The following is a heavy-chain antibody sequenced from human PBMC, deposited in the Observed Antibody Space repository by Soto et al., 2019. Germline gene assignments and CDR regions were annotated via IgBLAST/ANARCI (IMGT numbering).Heavy chain of an antibody. CDR3: AKVKYDFWSGYTNWFDP. J-gene: IGHJ5*02. V-gene: IGHV3-23*01. Sequence: PGGSLRLSCASSGFTFSSYAMSWVRQAPGKGLEWVSAISGSGGSTYYADSVKGRFTISRDNSKNTLYLQMNSLRAEDTAVYYCAKVKYDFWSGYTNWFDPWGQGTLVTVSS. CDR1: GFTFSSYA. CDR2: ISGSGGST. D-gene: IGHD3-3*01.